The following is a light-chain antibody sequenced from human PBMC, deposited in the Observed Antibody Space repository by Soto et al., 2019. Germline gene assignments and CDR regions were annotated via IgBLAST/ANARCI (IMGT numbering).Light chain of an antibody. CDR3: CSYAGSSTFHVV. J-gene: IGLJ2*01. CDR1: SSDVGSYNL. Sequence: QSALTQPASVSGSPGQSITISCTGTSSDVGSYNLVSWYQQHPGKAPKLMIYEGSKRPSGVSKRFSGSNSGNTASLTISGLQAEDEADYYCCSYAGSSTFHVVFGGGTKLTVL. CDR2: EGS. V-gene: IGLV2-23*03.